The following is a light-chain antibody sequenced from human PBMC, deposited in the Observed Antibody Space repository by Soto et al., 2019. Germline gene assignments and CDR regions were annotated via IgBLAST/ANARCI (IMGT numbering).Light chain of an antibody. CDR2: DVS. V-gene: IGLV2-14*01. J-gene: IGLJ2*01. CDR3: SSYTSSSTVV. CDR1: SSDVGGYNS. Sequence: QSALTQPASVSGSPGQSSTISYTGTSSDVGGYNSVSWYQQHPGKAPKLMIYDVSNRPSGVSNRFSGSKSVNTASLTISGLQAEDEADYYCSSYTSSSTVVFGGGTKLTVL.